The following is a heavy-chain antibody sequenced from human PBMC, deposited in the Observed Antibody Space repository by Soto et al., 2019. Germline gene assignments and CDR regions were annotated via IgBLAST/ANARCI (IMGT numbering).Heavy chain of an antibody. V-gene: IGHV4-39*01. CDR3: ARHEAGWYFDS. D-gene: IGHD6-25*01. CDR2: IYYSGST. Sequence: SETLSLTCTVSRGSISSGTNYWAWIRQPPGKGLEWIANIYYSGSTFYNPSLKSRVTISLDTSKNQFSLKLRSVTAADTAVYYCARHEAGWYFDSRGQGTLVTVSS. J-gene: IGHJ4*02. CDR1: RGSISSGTNY.